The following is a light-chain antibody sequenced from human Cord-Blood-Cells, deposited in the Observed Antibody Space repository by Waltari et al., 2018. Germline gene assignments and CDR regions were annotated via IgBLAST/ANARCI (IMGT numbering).Light chain of an antibody. Sequence: QSALTQPASVSGSPEQSITTPSTETTSDVGGYNNVPWYQQHPGKAPKLIIYDVSNRPSGVSNRFSGSKSGNTASLTISGLQAEDEADYYCSSYTSSSTWVFGGGTKLTVL. CDR2: DVS. CDR1: TSDVGGYNN. V-gene: IGLV2-14*03. CDR3: SSYTSSSTWV. J-gene: IGLJ3*02.